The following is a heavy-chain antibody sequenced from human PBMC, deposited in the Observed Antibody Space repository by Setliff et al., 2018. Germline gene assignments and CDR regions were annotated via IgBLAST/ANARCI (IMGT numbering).Heavy chain of an antibody. Sequence: ASVKVSCKASGYTITNFALNWVRQAPGQGLEWMGWINTNTGNPSYAQGFTGRFVFSLDTSVSTAYLQISSLKAEDTAVYYCARASRFGTIVYRGYYYMDVWGKGTTVTVSS. CDR1: GYTITNFA. CDR2: INTNTGNP. V-gene: IGHV7-4-1*02. CDR3: ARASRFGTIVYRGYYYMDV. D-gene: IGHD3-10*01. J-gene: IGHJ6*03.